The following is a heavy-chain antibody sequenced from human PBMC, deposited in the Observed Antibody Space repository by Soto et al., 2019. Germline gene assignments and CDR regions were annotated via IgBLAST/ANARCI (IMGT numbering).Heavy chain of an antibody. D-gene: IGHD5-12*01. CDR1: GFTFSRYW. CDR3: VIDPTIVATSNFDY. J-gene: IGHJ4*01. CDR2: INSDGSSI. V-gene: IGHV3-74*01. Sequence: GGSLRLSCATSGFTFSRYWMHWVRQVPGKGLVWVSRINSDGSSISYSDSVKGRFTISRDNAKNSLYLQMNSLRAEGTALYYCVIDPTIVATSNFDYWGQGTLVTVSS.